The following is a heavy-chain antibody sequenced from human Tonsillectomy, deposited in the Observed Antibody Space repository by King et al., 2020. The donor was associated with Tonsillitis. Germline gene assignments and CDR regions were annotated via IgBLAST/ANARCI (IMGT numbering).Heavy chain of an antibody. CDR3: ASTRYSGYDFDY. CDR1: GGSISSYY. D-gene: IGHD5-12*01. J-gene: IGHJ4*02. V-gene: IGHV4-59*01. Sequence: QLQESGPGLVKPSETLSLTCTVSGGSISSYYWSWIRQPPGKGLEWIGYVYYSGSTNYNPSLKSRVTISVDTPKNQFSLKMSSVTAADTAVYYCASTRYSGYDFDYWGQGILVTVSS. CDR2: VYYSGST.